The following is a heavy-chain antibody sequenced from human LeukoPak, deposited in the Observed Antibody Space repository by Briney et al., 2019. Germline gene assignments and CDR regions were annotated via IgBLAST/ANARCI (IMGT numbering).Heavy chain of an antibody. Sequence: PGGSLRLSCAASGFTFSSYGMHWVRQAPGKGLEWVAFIRYDGSNKYYADSVKGRFTISRDNSKNTLYLQMNSLRAEDTAVYYCAKDGGITAGGAFDIWGQGTMVTVSS. V-gene: IGHV3-30*02. J-gene: IGHJ3*02. D-gene: IGHD6-13*01. CDR2: IRYDGSNK. CDR1: GFTFSSYG. CDR3: AKDGGITAGGAFDI.